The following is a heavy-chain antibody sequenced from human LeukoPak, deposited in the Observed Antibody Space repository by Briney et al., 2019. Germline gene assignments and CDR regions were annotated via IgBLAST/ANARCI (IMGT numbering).Heavy chain of an antibody. Sequence: ASVKVSCKASGYTFTSYDIHWVRQGPGQGLEWMGWINPNSGDANYAQKFQGRVTMARDTSISTAYMELTRLKSDATAVYYCARRAVYYNGMDVWGQGSTVTVSS. J-gene: IGHJ6*02. CDR1: GYTFTSYD. CDR3: ARRAVYYNGMDV. V-gene: IGHV1-2*02. CDR2: INPNSGDA. D-gene: IGHD6-25*01.